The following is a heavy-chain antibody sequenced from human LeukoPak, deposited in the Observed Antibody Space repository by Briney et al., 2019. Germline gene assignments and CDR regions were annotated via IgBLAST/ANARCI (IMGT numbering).Heavy chain of an antibody. D-gene: IGHD3-10*01. V-gene: IGHV3-74*01. CDR2: INIDGSTT. J-gene: IGHJ4*02. Sequence: GGSLRLSCAASGFTFSSHWMHWVRQAPGKGLVWVSLINIDGSTTNYADSVKGRFTISRDNAKNSLYLQMNSLRDEDTAVYYCVRESRFHFDYWGQGTLVTVSS. CDR3: VRESRFHFDY. CDR1: GFTFSSHW.